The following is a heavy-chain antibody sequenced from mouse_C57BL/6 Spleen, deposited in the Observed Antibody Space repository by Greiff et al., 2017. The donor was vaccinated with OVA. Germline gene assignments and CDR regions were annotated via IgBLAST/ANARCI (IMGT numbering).Heavy chain of an antibody. Sequence: QVQLQQPGAELVRPGSSVKLSCKASGYTFTSYWMHWVKQRPIQGLEWIGDIDPSDSETHYNQKFKDKATLTVDKSSSTAYMQLSSLTSEDSAVYYCARMGESNSWYFDVWGTGTTVTVSS. V-gene: IGHV1-52*01. CDR3: ARMGESNSWYFDV. J-gene: IGHJ1*03. D-gene: IGHD2-5*01. CDR2: IDPSDSET. CDR1: GYTFTSYW.